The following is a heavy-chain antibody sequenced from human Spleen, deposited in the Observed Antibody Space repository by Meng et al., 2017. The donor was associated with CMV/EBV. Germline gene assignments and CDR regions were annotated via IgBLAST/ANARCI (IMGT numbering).Heavy chain of an antibody. V-gene: IGHV6-1*01. CDR2: TNYRTKWYN. D-gene: IGHD2-21*01. Sequence: CSNSAAWSWIRQSTWGGLEWVKRTNYRTKWYNDYEVSVKRRVVNDTDTSKRQFSMKLNYVTPGDKGVYYCARESSYCGNDCKWNFDHWGRGTLVTVSS. CDR3: ARESSYCGNDCKWNFDH. CDR1: CSNSAA. J-gene: IGHJ2*01.